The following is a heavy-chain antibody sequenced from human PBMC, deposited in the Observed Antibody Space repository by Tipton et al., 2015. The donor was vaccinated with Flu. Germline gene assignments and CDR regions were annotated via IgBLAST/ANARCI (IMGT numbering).Heavy chain of an antibody. CDR1: SGSIRSTNYF. D-gene: IGHD3-10*02. Sequence: GLVKPSETLSLTCTVSSGSIRSTNYFCAWIRQPPGKGLELIGSIYPGGTTYYNPSLKSRVTISVDTSKSQFSLKLGSVTAADTAVYYCARLSYYDVDLKNFYFDYWGQGALVTVSS. CDR3: ARLSYYDVDLKNFYFDY. V-gene: IGHV4-39*01. J-gene: IGHJ4*02. CDR2: IYPGGTT.